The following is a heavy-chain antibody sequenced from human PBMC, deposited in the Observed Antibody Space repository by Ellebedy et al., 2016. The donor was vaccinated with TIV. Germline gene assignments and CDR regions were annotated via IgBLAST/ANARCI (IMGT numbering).Heavy chain of an antibody. J-gene: IGHJ6*02. CDR3: AKGRGGYYYYGMDV. CDR2: IGSSGSTI. D-gene: IGHD3-16*01. V-gene: IGHV3-48*03. CDR1: GFTFSNYD. Sequence: GESLKISCAASGFTFSNYDMNWVRQAPGKGLEWVSYIGSSGSTIYYADSVKGRFTISRDNAKNSLYLQMNSLRAEDMALYYCAKGRGGYYYYGMDVWGQGTTVTVSS.